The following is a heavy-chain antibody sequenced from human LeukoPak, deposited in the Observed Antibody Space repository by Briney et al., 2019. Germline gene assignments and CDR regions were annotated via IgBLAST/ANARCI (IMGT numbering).Heavy chain of an antibody. CDR1: GGSFSGYY. D-gene: IGHD6-6*01. CDR2: INHSGST. CDR3: ARSRIAARRNSRYFDY. Sequence: SETLSLTCAVYGGSFSGYYWSWIRQPPGKGLEWIGEINHSGSTNYNPSLKSRVTISADTSKNQFSLKLSSVTAADTAVYYCARSRIAARRNSRYFDYWGQGTLVTVSS. J-gene: IGHJ4*02. V-gene: IGHV4-34*01.